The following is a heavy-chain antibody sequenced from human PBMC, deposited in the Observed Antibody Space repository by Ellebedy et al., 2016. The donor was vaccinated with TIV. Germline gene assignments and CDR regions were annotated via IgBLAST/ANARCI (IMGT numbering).Heavy chain of an antibody. J-gene: IGHJ4*02. CDR1: GFTFSDYY. D-gene: IGHD1-26*01. CDR3: AIGLELEKADY. Sequence: GESLKISXAASGFTFSDYYMSWIRQAPGKGLEWVSYISSSSSYTNYADSVKGRFTISRDNAKNSLYLQMNSLRAEDTAVYYCAIGLELEKADYWGQGTLVTVSS. V-gene: IGHV3-11*03. CDR2: ISSSSSYT.